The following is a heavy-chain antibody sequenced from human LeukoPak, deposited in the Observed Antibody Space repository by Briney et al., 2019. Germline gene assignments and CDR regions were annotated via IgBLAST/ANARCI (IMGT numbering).Heavy chain of an antibody. V-gene: IGHV3-30*04. CDR2: ISYDGSNK. J-gene: IGHJ5*02. CDR3: ARDGAPLWYDSSGYYNWFDP. CDR1: GFTFSNYA. Sequence: GRSLRLSCAASGFTFSNYAMHWVRQAPGKGLEWVAVISYDGSNKYYADSVKGRFTISRDISKNTLYLQMNSLRTEDTAVYYCARDGAPLWYDSSGYYNWFDPWGQGTLVTVSS. D-gene: IGHD3-22*01.